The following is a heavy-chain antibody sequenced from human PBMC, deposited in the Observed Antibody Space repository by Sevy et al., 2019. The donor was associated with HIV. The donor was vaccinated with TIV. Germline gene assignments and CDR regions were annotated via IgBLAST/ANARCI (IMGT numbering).Heavy chain of an antibody. D-gene: IGHD2-15*01. Sequence: GGSLRLSCAASGFTFSSYAMSWVRQAPGKGLEWVSAISGSGGSTYYADSVKGQFTISRDNSKNTLYLQMNSLRAEDTTVYYCAKDRAVVVVAASPLHSWGQGTLVTVPS. CDR1: GFTFSSYA. CDR2: ISGSGGST. J-gene: IGHJ4*02. CDR3: AKDRAVVVVAASPLHS. V-gene: IGHV3-23*01.